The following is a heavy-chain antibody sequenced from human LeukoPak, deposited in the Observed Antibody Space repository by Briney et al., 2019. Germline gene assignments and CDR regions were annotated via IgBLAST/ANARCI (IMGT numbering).Heavy chain of an antibody. J-gene: IGHJ4*02. CDR3: ARSGAVAHYFDY. Sequence: SVKVSCKASGGTFSSYAISWVRQAPGQGLEWMGRIIPILGIANYAQKFQGRVTITADKSTSTAYMELSSLRSEDTAVYYCARSGAVAHYFDYWGQGTLVTVSS. D-gene: IGHD6-13*01. CDR1: GGTFSSYA. V-gene: IGHV1-69*04. CDR2: IIPILGIA.